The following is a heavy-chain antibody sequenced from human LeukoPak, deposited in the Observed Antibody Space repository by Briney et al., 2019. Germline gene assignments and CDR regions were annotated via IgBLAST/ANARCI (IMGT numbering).Heavy chain of an antibody. J-gene: IGHJ1*01. Sequence: ASVKVSCKASGYTFTSYDINWVRQATGQGLEWMGWMNPNSGNTGYAQKFQGRVTMTRNTSISTAYMELSSLRSEDMAVYYCARVRSKAAAPPQHWGQGTLVTVSS. CDR1: GYTFTSYD. CDR3: ARVRSKAAAPPQH. V-gene: IGHV1-8*01. D-gene: IGHD6-13*01. CDR2: MNPNSGNT.